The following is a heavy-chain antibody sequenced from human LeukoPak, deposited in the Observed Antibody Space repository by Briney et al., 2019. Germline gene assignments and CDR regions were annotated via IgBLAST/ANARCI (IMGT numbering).Heavy chain of an antibody. CDR1: GGSFSGYY. D-gene: IGHD3-10*01. V-gene: IGHV3-11*04. Sequence: LSLTCAVYGGSFSGYYWSWIRQVPGKGLEWISYISSSGSSIYYAGSVKGRFTISRDNAKNSLYLQMNSLRAEDTAVYYCARDREYYYGSGKHGFDPWGQGTLVTVSS. J-gene: IGHJ5*02. CDR3: ARDREYYYGSGKHGFDP. CDR2: ISSSGSSI.